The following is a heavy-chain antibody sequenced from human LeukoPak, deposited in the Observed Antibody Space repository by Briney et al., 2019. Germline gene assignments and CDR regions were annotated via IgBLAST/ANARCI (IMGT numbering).Heavy chain of an antibody. V-gene: IGHV3-64*01. D-gene: IGHD4-11*01. Sequence: PGGSLRLSCAASGFTFSSYAMHWVRQAPGKGLEYVSAISSNGGSTYYANSVKGRFTISRDNSKNTLYLQMGSLRAEDMAVYYCARDSRTYYSNPTLWYWGQGTLVTVSS. CDR1: GFTFSSYA. J-gene: IGHJ4*02. CDR3: ARDSRTYYSNPTLWY. CDR2: ISSNGGST.